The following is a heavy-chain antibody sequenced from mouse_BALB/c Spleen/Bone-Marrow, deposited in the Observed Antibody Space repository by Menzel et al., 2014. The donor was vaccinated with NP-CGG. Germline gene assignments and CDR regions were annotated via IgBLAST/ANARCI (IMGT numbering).Heavy chain of an antibody. CDR1: GFTLSDFY. J-gene: IGHJ2*01. V-gene: IGHV7-1*02. CDR3: VRGNWAFFDY. Sequence: EVKLMESGGGLVQPGGSLRLSCATSGFTLSDFYMDWVRQSPGKRLEWIAISRNKANGYTTDYSASVKGRFIVSRDTSQSILYLQMHALRAEDTAIYYCVRGNWAFFDYWGQGATLTVSS. CDR2: SRNKANGYTT. D-gene: IGHD4-1*01.